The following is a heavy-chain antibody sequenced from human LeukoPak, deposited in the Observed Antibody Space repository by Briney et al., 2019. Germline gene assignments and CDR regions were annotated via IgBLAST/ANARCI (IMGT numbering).Heavy chain of an antibody. CDR1: GFSFSSYG. CDR2: IRYDGSNK. Sequence: AGSLSLSCAASGFSFSSYGMRWVRQAPGKGLEWVAFIRYDGSNKYYADSVKGRFTISRDNSKNTLYLQMNSLRAEDTAVYYCAKDDLDSSGWRGPVFYYYYMDVWGKGTTVTVSS. V-gene: IGHV3-30*02. CDR3: AKDDLDSSGWRGPVFYYYYMDV. D-gene: IGHD3-22*01. J-gene: IGHJ6*03.